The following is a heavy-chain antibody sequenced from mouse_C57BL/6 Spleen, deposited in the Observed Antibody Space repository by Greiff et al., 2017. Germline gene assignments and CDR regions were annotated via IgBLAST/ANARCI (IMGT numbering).Heavy chain of an antibody. V-gene: IGHV5-9-1*02. CDR3: TRDHGSSSFAY. CDR2: ISSGGDYI. J-gene: IGHJ3*01. D-gene: IGHD1-1*01. Sequence: DVQLVESGEGLVKPGGSLKLSCAASGFTFSSYAMSWVRQTPEKRLEWVAYISSGGDYIYYADTVKGRFTISRDNARNTLYLQMSSLKSEDTAMYYCTRDHGSSSFAYWGQGTLVTVSA. CDR1: GFTFSSYA.